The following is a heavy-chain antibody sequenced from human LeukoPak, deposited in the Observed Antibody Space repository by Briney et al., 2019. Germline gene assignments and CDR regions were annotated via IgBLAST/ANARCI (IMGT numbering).Heavy chain of an antibody. D-gene: IGHD3-9*01. J-gene: IGHJ4*02. Sequence: ASVKVSCKASGYTFTSYGISWVRQAPGQGLEWMGWINPNSGGTNYAQKFQGRVTMTRDTSISTAYMELSRLRSDDTAVYYCARGPRDWYPRWGQGTLVTVSS. CDR1: GYTFTSYG. CDR2: INPNSGGT. CDR3: ARGPRDWYPR. V-gene: IGHV1-2*02.